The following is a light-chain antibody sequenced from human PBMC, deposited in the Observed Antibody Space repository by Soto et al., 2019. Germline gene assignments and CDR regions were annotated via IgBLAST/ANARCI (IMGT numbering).Light chain of an antibody. CDR2: AAS. V-gene: IGKV1-39*01. CDR3: QQNAITPPWT. Sequence: DFQMTQSPSTLSASIGDRVIITCRASQSVSRSLNWYQQKAGQAPKLLIYAASTLHSGVPSRFSGSGSGTEFTLTISSLQPEDFATYYCQQNAITPPWTFGQGTKVDIK. CDR1: QSVSRS. J-gene: IGKJ1*01.